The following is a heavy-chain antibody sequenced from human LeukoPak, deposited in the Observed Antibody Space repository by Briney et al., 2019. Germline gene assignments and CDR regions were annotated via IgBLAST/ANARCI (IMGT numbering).Heavy chain of an antibody. J-gene: IGHJ3*02. CDR3: ARGPRIPYAFDI. CDR1: GGSFSGYH. CDR2: INHSGST. Sequence: SETLSLTCAVYGGSFSGYHWSWIRQPPGKGLEWIGEINHSGSTNYNPSLKSRVTISVDTSKNQFSLKLSSVTAADTAVYYCARGPRIPYAFDIWGQGTMVTVSS. V-gene: IGHV4-34*01.